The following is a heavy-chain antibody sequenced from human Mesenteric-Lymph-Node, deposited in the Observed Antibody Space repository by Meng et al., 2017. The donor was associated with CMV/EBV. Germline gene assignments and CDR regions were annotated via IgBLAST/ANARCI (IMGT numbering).Heavy chain of an antibody. CDR2: IYPDDSIT. D-gene: IGHD6-6*01. Sequence: GESLKISCQGSGYSFATYWIGWVRQMPGKGLEWMGIIYPDDSITKYSPSFQGQVTISVDKSISTAYLQWSSLKASDTAMYYCASGQRYSSSSFDYWGQGTLVTVSS. CDR3: ASGQRYSSSSFDY. CDR1: GYSFATYW. V-gene: IGHV5-51*01. J-gene: IGHJ4*02.